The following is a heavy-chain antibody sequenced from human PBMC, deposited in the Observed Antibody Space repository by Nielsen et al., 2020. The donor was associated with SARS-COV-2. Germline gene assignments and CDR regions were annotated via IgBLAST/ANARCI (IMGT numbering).Heavy chain of an antibody. CDR3: AKDQGPSSWWHYYYGMDV. CDR2: IWYDGSNK. Sequence: GESLKISCAASGFTFSSYGMHWVRQAPGKGLEWVAVIWYDGSNKYYADSVKGRFTISRDNSKNTLYLQMNSLRAEDTAVYYCAKDQGPSSWWHYYYGMDVWGQGTTVTVSS. CDR1: GFTFSSYG. D-gene: IGHD6-13*01. J-gene: IGHJ6*02. V-gene: IGHV3-33*06.